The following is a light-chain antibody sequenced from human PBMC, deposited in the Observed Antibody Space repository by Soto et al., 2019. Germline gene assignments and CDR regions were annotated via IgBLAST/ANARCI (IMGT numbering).Light chain of an antibody. Sequence: DIQMTQSPSTLSASVGDRVTITCRASQSISSWLAWYQQKPGKAPNLLIYDASNLESGVPSRFSGSGSGADFTLTISSLQPDDFATYYCQQYNSYQWTFGQGTKVDIK. CDR3: QQYNSYQWT. CDR1: QSISSW. V-gene: IGKV1-5*01. CDR2: DAS. J-gene: IGKJ1*01.